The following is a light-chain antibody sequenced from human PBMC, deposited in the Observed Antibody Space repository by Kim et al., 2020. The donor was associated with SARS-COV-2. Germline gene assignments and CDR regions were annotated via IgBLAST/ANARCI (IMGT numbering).Light chain of an antibody. CDR1: QSVGSN. CDR2: TAS. V-gene: IGKV3-15*01. Sequence: VSAGERATQFCRARQSVGSNLSCYQQVPCQTPRTLVYTASVRSTNRPARFSGSGAGTGVTLTRSSLESGDFSNYYCQPYNNGPQYTFGQGTKLKI. CDR3: QPYNNGPQYT. J-gene: IGKJ2*01.